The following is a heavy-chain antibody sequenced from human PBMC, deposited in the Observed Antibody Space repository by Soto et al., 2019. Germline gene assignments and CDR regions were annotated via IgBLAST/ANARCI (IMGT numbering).Heavy chain of an antibody. Sequence: EVQLLESGGGLVQPGGSLRLSCAASGFTFSTYAMIWVRQAPGKGLEWVSVITGRGGSTYYADSVKGRFTISRDTSKNTLYMQMTSVRADYPAVYYCAKDHYGDYGEIPNWGQGTIVTVSS. D-gene: IGHD4-17*01. J-gene: IGHJ4*02. CDR2: ITGRGGST. V-gene: IGHV3-23*01. CDR3: AKDHYGDYGEIPN. CDR1: GFTFSTYA.